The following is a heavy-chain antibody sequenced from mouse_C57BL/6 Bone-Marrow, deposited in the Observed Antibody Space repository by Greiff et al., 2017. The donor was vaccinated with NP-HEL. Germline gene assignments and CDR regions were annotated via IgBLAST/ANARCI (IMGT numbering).Heavy chain of an antibody. Sequence: VQLKESGGGLVKPGGSLKLSCAASGFTFSSYAMSWVRQTPEKRLEWVATISDGGSYTYYPDNLKGRFTISRDNAKNNLYLQMSHLKSEDTAMYYCARVSPYAMDYWGQGTSVTVSS. CDR3: ARVSPYAMDY. J-gene: IGHJ4*01. V-gene: IGHV5-4*01. CDR2: ISDGGSYT. CDR1: GFTFSSYA.